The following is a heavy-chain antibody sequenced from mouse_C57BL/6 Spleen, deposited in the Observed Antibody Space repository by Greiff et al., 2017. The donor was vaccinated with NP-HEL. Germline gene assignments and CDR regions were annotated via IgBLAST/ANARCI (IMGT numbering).Heavy chain of an antibody. Sequence: ESGPGLVKPSQSLSLTCSVTGYSITSGYYWNWIRQFPGNKLEWMGYISYDGSNNYNPSLKNRISITRDTSKNQFFLKLNSVTTEDTATYCCARYGYDGGDYLGQGTTLTVSS. CDR1: GYSITSGYY. CDR3: ARYGYDGGDY. V-gene: IGHV3-6*01. D-gene: IGHD2-2*01. CDR2: ISYDGSN. J-gene: IGHJ2*01.